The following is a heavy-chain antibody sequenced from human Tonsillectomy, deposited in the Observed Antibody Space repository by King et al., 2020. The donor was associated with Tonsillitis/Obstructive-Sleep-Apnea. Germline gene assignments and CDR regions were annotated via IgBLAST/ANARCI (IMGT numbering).Heavy chain of an antibody. D-gene: IGHD2-2*01. CDR3: ARHREDCSSTSCHHTWSDY. CDR1: GGSISSSSYY. J-gene: IGHJ4*02. V-gene: IGHV4-39*01. Sequence: LQLQESGPGLVKPSETLSLTCTVSGGSISSSSYYWGWIRQPPGKGLEWIGSIYYSGSTYYNPSLKSRVTISVDTSKNQFSLKLSSVTAADAAVYYCARHREDCSSTSCHHTWSDYWGQGTLVTVSS. CDR2: IYYSGST.